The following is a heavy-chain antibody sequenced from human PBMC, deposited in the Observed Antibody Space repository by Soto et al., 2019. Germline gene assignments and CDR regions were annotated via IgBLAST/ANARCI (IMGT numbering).Heavy chain of an antibody. CDR1: RGTFTNYA. Sequence: QVCLVQSGAEVKKPGSSVKVSCKALRGTFTNYAFSWLRQAPGQGLEWMGGIMPFFGSGNYAQKFQGRINITADESTSSVYLELTSLRSEDTAVYYCARDRAGYYSHFVYWGQGTLVTVSS. D-gene: IGHD3-22*01. J-gene: IGHJ4*02. CDR2: IMPFFGSG. V-gene: IGHV1-69*01. CDR3: ARDRAGYYSHFVY.